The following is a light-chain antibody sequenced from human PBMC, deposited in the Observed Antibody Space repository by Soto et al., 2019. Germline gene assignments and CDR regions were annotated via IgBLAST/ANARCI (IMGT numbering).Light chain of an antibody. V-gene: IGKV1-39*01. Sequence: DIQMTQSPSSLSASVGDRVTITCRASQSISSYLNWYQQKPGKAPKLLIYAASSLQSGVPSRFSGSGSGTDFTLTISSLEPEDFAVYYCQQRSNWPPEWTFGQGTKVEIK. J-gene: IGKJ1*01. CDR2: AAS. CDR1: QSISSY. CDR3: QQRSNWPPEWT.